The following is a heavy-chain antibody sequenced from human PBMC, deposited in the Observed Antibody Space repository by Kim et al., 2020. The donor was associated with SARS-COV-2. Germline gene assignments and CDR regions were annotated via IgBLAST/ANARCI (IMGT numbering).Heavy chain of an antibody. Sequence: GGSLRLSCAASGFTFSSYAMSWVRQAPGKGLEWVSAISGSGGSTYYADSVKGRFTISRDNSKNTLYLQMNSLRAEDTAVYYCANTRNYVNQQFDYWGQGTLVTVSS. J-gene: IGHJ4*02. CDR2: ISGSGGST. CDR3: ANTRNYVNQQFDY. CDR1: GFTFSSYA. D-gene: IGHD1-7*01. V-gene: IGHV3-23*01.